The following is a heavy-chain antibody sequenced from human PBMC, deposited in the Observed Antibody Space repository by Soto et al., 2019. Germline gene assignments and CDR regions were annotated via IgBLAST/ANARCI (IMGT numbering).Heavy chain of an antibody. V-gene: IGHV3-23*01. D-gene: IGHD3-9*01. CDR2: ISGSGGST. CDR1: GFTFSSYA. CDR3: AKDAGVGLRYFDWLLNYFDY. Sequence: GGSLRLSCAASGFTFSSYAMSWVRQAPGKGLEWVSAISGSGGSTYYADSVKGRFTISRDNSKNSLYLQMNSLRAEDTAVYYCAKDAGVGLRYFDWLLNYFDYWGQGTLVTVSS. J-gene: IGHJ4*02.